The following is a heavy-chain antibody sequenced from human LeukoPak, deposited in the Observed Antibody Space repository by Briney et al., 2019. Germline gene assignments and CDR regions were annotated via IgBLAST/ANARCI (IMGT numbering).Heavy chain of an antibody. CDR2: IKSKTDGGTT. D-gene: IGHD2-2*01. J-gene: IGHJ4*02. V-gene: IGHV3-15*01. CDR1: GYTFSNAW. Sequence: PGGSLRLSCAASGYTFSNAWMSWVRQAPGKGLEWVGRIKSKTDGGTTDYAAPVKGRFTISRDDSKNTLYLQMNSLKTEDTAVYYCTTGVYCSSTSCYAPLDYWGQGTLVTVSS. CDR3: TTGVYCSSTSCYAPLDY.